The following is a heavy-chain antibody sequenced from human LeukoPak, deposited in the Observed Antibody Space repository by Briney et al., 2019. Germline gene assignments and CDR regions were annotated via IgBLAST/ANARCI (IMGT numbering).Heavy chain of an antibody. CDR2: VYDIGST. V-gene: IGHV4-59*11. Sequence: SETLSLTCTVSGGSIGSHYWTWIRQTPGKGLEWIGYVYDIGSTKYNPSLKSRVTISVDTSKKQFSLRLSSVTAADTAVYYCARGGVLKSVDYWGQGTLVAVSS. D-gene: IGHD3-16*01. CDR1: GGSIGSHY. CDR3: ARGGVLKSVDY. J-gene: IGHJ4*02.